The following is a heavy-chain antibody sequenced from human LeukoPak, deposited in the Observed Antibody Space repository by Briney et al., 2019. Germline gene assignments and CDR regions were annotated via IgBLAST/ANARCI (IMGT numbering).Heavy chain of an antibody. CDR1: GGSINNYY. D-gene: IGHD3-10*01. J-gene: IGHJ3*02. Sequence: PSETLSLTCTVSGGSINNYYWSWIRQPPGKGLEWIGYIIYSGSTNYNPSLKSRVTISVDTSKNQFSLKLSSVTAADTAVYYCASYGSGSYSFDAFDIWGQGTMVTVSS. V-gene: IGHV4-59*01. CDR3: ASYGSGSYSFDAFDI. CDR2: IIYSGST.